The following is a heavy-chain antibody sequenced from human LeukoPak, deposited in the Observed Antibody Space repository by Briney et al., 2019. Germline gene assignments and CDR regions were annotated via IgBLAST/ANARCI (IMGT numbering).Heavy chain of an antibody. D-gene: IGHD3-22*01. Sequence: GSLRLSCAASGFTVSSNYMSWVRQAPGKGLEWVSVIYSGGSTYYADSVKGRFTISRDISKNTLYLQMNSLRADDTAVYYCARDWYFDRSGYYYSTPWGQGTLVTVSS. CDR2: IYSGGST. V-gene: IGHV3-66*01. CDR1: GFTVSSNY. J-gene: IGHJ5*02. CDR3: ARDWYFDRSGYYYSTP.